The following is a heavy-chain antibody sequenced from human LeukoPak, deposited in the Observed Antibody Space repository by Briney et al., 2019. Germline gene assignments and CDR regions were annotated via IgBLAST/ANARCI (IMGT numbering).Heavy chain of an antibody. CDR2: INPSGGSA. J-gene: IGHJ4*02. V-gene: IGHV1-46*01. CDR3: ARGSMIRGTADDY. D-gene: IGHD3-10*01. Sequence: ASVKVSCKASGYTFTSYYMHWVRQAPGQGLEWMGIINPSGGSASYAQKFQGRVTMARNTSIRTAYMELSSLRSEDTAVYYCARGSMIRGTADDYWGQGTLVTVSS. CDR1: GYTFTSYY.